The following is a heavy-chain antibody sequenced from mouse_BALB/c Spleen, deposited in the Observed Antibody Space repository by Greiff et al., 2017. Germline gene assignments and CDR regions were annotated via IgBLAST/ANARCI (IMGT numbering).Heavy chain of an antibody. CDR3: ARRIHYYGYDYAMDY. CDR1: GFTFSSYT. J-gene: IGHJ4*01. Sequence: EVQLVESGGGLVQPGGSLKLSCAASGFTFSSYTMSWVRQTPEKRLEWVAYISNGGGSTYYPDTVKGRFTISRDNAKNTLYLQMSSLKSEDTAMYYCARRIHYYGYDYAMDYWGQGTSVTVSS. V-gene: IGHV5-12-2*01. CDR2: ISNGGGST. D-gene: IGHD1-2*01.